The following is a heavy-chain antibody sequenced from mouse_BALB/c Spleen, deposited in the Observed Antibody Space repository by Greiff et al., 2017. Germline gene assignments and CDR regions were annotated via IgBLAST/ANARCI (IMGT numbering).Heavy chain of an antibody. Sequence: QVQLKESGAELVRPGTSVKVSCKASGYAFTNYLIEWVKQRPGQGLEWIGVINPGSGGTNYNEKFKGKATLTADKSSSTAYMQLSSLTSDDSAVDFCARGDYYGSSPDYWGQGTTLTVSS. V-gene: IGHV1-54*01. D-gene: IGHD1-1*01. CDR2: INPGSGGT. J-gene: IGHJ2*01. CDR1: GYAFTNYL. CDR3: ARGDYYGSSPDY.